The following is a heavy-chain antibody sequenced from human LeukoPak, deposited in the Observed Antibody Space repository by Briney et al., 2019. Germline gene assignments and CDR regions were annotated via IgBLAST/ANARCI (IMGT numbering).Heavy chain of an antibody. D-gene: IGHD5-12*01. CDR3: ARLRLPATLGAFDI. J-gene: IGHJ3*02. CDR1: GASIRSGRFH. V-gene: IGHV4-61*02. Sequence: SETLSLTCNVSGASIRSGRFHWSWIRQPAGKGLQWIGRINLSGNIDYNPSLWGRLTMSLDTSNNQFSLKLTSMTAADTAMYYCARLRLPATLGAFDIWGQGTMVTVSS. CDR2: INLSGNI.